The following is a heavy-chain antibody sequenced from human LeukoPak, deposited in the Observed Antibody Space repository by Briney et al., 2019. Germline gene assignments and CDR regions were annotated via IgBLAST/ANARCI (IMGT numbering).Heavy chain of an antibody. J-gene: IGHJ6*02. D-gene: IGHD4-23*01. Sequence: GGSLRLSCAASGFTVSTNYMIWVRQAPGKGLEWVSVIYSGGDTYYADSVKGRFTISRDNSKNTVYFQLNSLRAEDTAVYYCARTYGGNSYYYYGMDVWGQGTTVTVSS. CDR3: ARTYGGNSYYYYGMDV. V-gene: IGHV3-66*01. CDR1: GFTVSTNY. CDR2: IYSGGDT.